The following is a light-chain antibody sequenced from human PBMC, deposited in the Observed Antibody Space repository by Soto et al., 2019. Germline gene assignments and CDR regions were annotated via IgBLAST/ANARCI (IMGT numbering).Light chain of an antibody. CDR3: QQYYSYPIT. V-gene: IGKV1-8*01. J-gene: IGKJ5*01. CDR2: AAS. CDR1: QGFSSY. Sequence: IQMTQSTSSLSASVGDRVSITCRASQGFSSYLAWYQQKPGKAPKLLIYAASTLQSGVPSRFSGSGSGTDFTLTISCLQSEDFATYYCQQYYSYPITFGQGTRLE.